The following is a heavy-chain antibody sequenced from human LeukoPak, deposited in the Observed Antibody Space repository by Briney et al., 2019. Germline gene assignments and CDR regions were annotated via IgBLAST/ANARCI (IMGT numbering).Heavy chain of an antibody. CDR1: GYTFTSYG. D-gene: IGHD5-24*01. CDR3: ARDNSVRDEAWWSNP. J-gene: IGHJ5*02. Sequence: ASVKVSCKASGYTFTSYGISWVRQAPGQGLEWMGWISAYNGSTNYAQKLQGRVTLTRDMSTSTDYLELSSLRSEDTAVYYCARDNSVRDEAWWSNPWGQGTLVTVSS. CDR2: ISAYNGST. V-gene: IGHV1-18*01.